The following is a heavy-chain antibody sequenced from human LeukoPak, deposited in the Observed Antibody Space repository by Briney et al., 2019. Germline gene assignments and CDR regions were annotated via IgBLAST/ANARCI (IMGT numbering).Heavy chain of an antibody. CDR3: AKEGRSAYYGMDV. Sequence: GGSLKISCKGSGYSFTSHWIAWVRQMPGKGLEYMGIIQPGNSDIRYGPSFQGQVTISDDKAINTVYLQWSSLKASDTAMYYCAKEGRSAYYGMDVWGQGTTVTVSS. J-gene: IGHJ6*02. V-gene: IGHV5-51*01. CDR2: IQPGNSDI. CDR1: GYSFTSHW.